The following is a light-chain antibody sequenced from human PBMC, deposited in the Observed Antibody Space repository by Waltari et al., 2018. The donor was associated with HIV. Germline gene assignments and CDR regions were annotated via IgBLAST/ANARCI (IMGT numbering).Light chain of an antibody. Sequence: SASGTPGQRVTISCSGSSSNIGSHYVYWYQQLPGTAPKLLIYTNNQRPSGVPDRFSGSKSGTSASLAISGLRSEDEADYYCAAWDDSLWVFGGGTKLTVL. J-gene: IGLJ3*02. CDR2: TNN. CDR1: SSNIGSHY. V-gene: IGLV1-47*01. CDR3: AAWDDSLWV.